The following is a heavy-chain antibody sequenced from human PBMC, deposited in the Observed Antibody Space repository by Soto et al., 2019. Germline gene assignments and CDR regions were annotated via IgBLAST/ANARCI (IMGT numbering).Heavy chain of an antibody. D-gene: IGHD6-13*01. J-gene: IGHJ2*01. V-gene: IGHV3-33*01. Sequence: PGGSLRLSCAASGFTFSSYGMHWVRQAPGKGLEWVAVIWYDGGNKYYADSVKGRFTISRDNSKNTLYLQMNSLRAEDTAVYYCARDQQQLVNWYFDLWGRGTLVTVSS. CDR1: GFTFSSYG. CDR3: ARDQQQLVNWYFDL. CDR2: IWYDGGNK.